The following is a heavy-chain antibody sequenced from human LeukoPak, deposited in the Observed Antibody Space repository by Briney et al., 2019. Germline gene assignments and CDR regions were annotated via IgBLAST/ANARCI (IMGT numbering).Heavy chain of an antibody. CDR3: ARGDDILTGYYTFDY. V-gene: IGHV3-48*03. J-gene: IGHJ4*02. Sequence: GGSLTLSCEASGFTFSSYEMNWVRQAPGQGLEWVSYISSSGSTIYYADSVKGRFTITRDNAKNSLYLQMNSLRAEDTAVYYCARGDDILTGYYTFDYWGQGTLVTVSS. CDR1: GFTFSSYE. D-gene: IGHD3-9*01. CDR2: ISSSGSTI.